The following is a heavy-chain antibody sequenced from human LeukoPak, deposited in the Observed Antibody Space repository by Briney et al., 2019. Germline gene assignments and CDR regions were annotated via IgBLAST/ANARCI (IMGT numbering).Heavy chain of an antibody. Sequence: PGGSLRLSCAASGFTFSSYAMSWVRQAPGKGLEWVSAISGSGGSTYYADSVKGRFTTSRDNSKNTLYVQMNSLRAEDTAVYYCAKAIGYYGSGSFAIDYWGQGTLVTVSS. CDR2: ISGSGGST. D-gene: IGHD3-10*01. J-gene: IGHJ4*02. V-gene: IGHV3-23*01. CDR1: GFTFSSYA. CDR3: AKAIGYYGSGSFAIDY.